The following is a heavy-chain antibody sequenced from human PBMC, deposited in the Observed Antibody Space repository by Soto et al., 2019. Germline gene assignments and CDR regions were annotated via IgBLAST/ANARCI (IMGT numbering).Heavy chain of an antibody. CDR1: GFTFSSYA. CDR3: AKDLTHYYYYGMDV. CDR2: ISGSGGST. Sequence: PGGSLRLSCAASGFTFSSYAMSWVRQAPGKGLEWVSAISGSGGSTYYADSVKGRFTISRDNSKNTLYLQMNSLRAEDTAVYYCAKDLTHYYYYGMDVWGQGTTVTVS. J-gene: IGHJ6*02. V-gene: IGHV3-23*01.